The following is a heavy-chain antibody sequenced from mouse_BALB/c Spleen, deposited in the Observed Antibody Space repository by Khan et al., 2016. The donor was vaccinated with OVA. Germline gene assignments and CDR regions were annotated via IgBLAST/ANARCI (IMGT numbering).Heavy chain of an antibody. CDR2: ISTGGSYT. CDR3: ARLAYYHDSEGFAY. V-gene: IGHV5-6*01. CDR1: RFTFSTYG. Sequence: EVELVESGGDLVKPGGSLKLSCAASRFTFSTYGMSWVRQTPDKRLEWVATISTGGSYTYYPDSVKGRFTISRDNAKNTLYLQMNSLKSEDTAMFYCARLAYYHDSEGFAYWGQGTLVTVSA. J-gene: IGHJ3*01. D-gene: IGHD1-1*01.